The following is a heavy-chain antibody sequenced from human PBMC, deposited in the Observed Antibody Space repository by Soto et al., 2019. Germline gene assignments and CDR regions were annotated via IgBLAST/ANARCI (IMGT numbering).Heavy chain of an antibody. D-gene: IGHD3-9*01. J-gene: IGHJ6*02. CDR1: GFTFSSYG. Sequence: GSLRLSCAASGFTFSSYGMHWVRQAPGKGLEWVAVISYDGSNKYYADSVKGRFTISRDNSKNTLYLQMNSLRAEDTAVYYCAKDLKGYYYGMDVWGQGTTVTVSS. CDR3: AKDLKGYYYGMDV. CDR2: ISYDGSNK. V-gene: IGHV3-30*18.